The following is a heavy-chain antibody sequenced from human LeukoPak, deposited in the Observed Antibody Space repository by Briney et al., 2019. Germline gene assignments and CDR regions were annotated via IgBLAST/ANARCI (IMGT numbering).Heavy chain of an antibody. V-gene: IGHV3-11*03. D-gene: IGHD6-25*01. CDR2: ISSSSSYT. J-gene: IGHJ4*02. CDR1: GIPFSDFY. Sequence: GGSLRLSCVVAGIPFSDFYMNWIRQAPGKGLEWISYISSSSSYTDYAESVKGRFTISRDNAKSALYLQMNDLRVEDTAVCYCAAGTAADYWGQGTLVIVSS. CDR3: AAGTAADY.